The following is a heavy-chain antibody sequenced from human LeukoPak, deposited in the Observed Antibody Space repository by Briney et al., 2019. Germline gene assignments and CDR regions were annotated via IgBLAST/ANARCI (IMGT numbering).Heavy chain of an antibody. CDR2: IIPILGIA. CDR1: GGTFSSYA. CDR3: ASPGYRSGGSCYDY. J-gene: IGHJ4*02. D-gene: IGHD2-15*01. V-gene: IGHV1-69*04. Sequence: SVKVSCKASGGTFSSYAISWVRQAPGQGLEWMGRIIPILGIANYAQKFQGRVTITADKSTSTAYMELSSLRSEDTAVYYCASPGYRSGGSCYDYWGQGTLVTVSS.